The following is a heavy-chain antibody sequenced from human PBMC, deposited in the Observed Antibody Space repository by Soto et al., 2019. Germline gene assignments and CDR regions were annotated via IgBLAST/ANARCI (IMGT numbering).Heavy chain of an antibody. CDR3: ARVKFRLSRITMVRGGIPGACDI. CDR2: IKQDGSEK. V-gene: IGHV3-7*01. Sequence: GGSLRLSCAASGFTFSSYWMSWVRQAPGKGLEWVANIKQDGSEKYYVDSVKGQFTICGENAKNSLYLQMNHLRAEDTAVYDCARVKFRLSRITMVRGGIPGACDIWGQVTMVTVSS. D-gene: IGHD3-10*01. CDR1: GFTFSSYW. J-gene: IGHJ3*02.